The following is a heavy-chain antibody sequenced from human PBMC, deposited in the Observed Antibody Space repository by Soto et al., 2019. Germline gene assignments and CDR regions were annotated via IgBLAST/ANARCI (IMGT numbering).Heavy chain of an antibody. CDR3: AKEYDILTGYWPPDPPTHFDY. Sequence: PGGSLRLSCAASGFTFSSYSMNWVRQAPGKGLEWVSYISSSSSTIYYADSVKGRFTISRDNSKNTLYLQMNSLRAEDTAVYYCAKEYDILTGYWPPDPPTHFDYWGQGALVTVSS. V-gene: IGHV3-48*01. J-gene: IGHJ4*02. D-gene: IGHD3-9*01. CDR1: GFTFSSYS. CDR2: ISSSSSTI.